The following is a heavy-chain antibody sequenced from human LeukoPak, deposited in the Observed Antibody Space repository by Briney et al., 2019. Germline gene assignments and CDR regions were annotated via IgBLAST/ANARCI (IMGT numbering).Heavy chain of an antibody. CDR1: GYSFTSYW. Sequence: GEPLKISCKGSGYSFTSYWIGGVRQMPGKVLECMGSIYPGDSDTRYSPSFQGQVTISADRSISTAYLQWSSLKASDTAMYYCARGPRVGVSSDFDIWGQGTMVTVSS. V-gene: IGHV5-51*01. J-gene: IGHJ3*02. CDR2: IYPGDSDT. D-gene: IGHD1-26*01. CDR3: ARGPRVGVSSDFDI.